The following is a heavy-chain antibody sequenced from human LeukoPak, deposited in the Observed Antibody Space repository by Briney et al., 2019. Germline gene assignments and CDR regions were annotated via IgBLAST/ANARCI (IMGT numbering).Heavy chain of an antibody. J-gene: IGHJ4*02. V-gene: IGHV1-18*01. CDR2: ISAYNGNT. Sequence: ASVKVSCKASGYTFTSYGISWVRQAPGQGLEWMGWISAYNGNTNYAQKLQGRVTMTTDTSTSTAYMELRSLRSEDTAVYYCASHIRFLEWSYFDYWGQGTLVTVSS. D-gene: IGHD3-3*01. CDR1: GYTFTSYG. CDR3: ASHIRFLEWSYFDY.